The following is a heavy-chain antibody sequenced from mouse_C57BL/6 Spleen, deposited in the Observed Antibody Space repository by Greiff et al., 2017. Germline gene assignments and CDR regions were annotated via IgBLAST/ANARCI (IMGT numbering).Heavy chain of an antibody. CDR3: ALIYDGYPAWFAY. D-gene: IGHD2-3*01. CDR2: IHPNSGST. Sequence: QVQLQQPGAELVKPGASVKLSCKASGYTFTSYWMHWVKQRPGQGLEWIGMIHPNSGSTNYNEKFKSKATLTVDKSSSTAYMQLSSLTSEDSAVYHCALIYDGYPAWFAYWGQGTLVTVSA. CDR1: GYTFTSYW. V-gene: IGHV1-64*01. J-gene: IGHJ3*01.